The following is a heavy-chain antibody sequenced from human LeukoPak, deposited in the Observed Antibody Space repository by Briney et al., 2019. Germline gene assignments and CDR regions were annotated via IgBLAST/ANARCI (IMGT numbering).Heavy chain of an antibody. CDR3: GGNSGSGYYYGMDV. D-gene: IGHD4-23*01. CDR1: GFTFSSYW. V-gene: IGHV3-7*03. Sequence: GGSLRLSCAASGFTFSSYWMSWVRQAPGKGLEWVANIKQDGSEKYYVDSVKGRFTISRDNAKNSLYLQMNSLRAEDTAVYYCGGNSGSGYYYGMDVWGQGTTVTVSS. CDR2: IKQDGSEK. J-gene: IGHJ6*02.